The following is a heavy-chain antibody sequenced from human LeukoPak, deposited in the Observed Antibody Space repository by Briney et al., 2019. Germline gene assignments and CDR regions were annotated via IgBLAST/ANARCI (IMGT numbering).Heavy chain of an antibody. J-gene: IGHJ4*02. CDR3: ARDLGLYGDYAGDGVY. CDR2: ISSSGSTI. CDR1: GFTFSSYE. V-gene: IGHV3-48*03. Sequence: QPGGSLRLSCAASGFTFSSYEMNWVRQAPGKGLEWVSYISSSGSTIYYADSVKGRFTISRDNAKNSLYLQMNSLRAEDTAVYYCARDLGLYGDYAGDGVYWGQGTLVTVSS. D-gene: IGHD4-17*01.